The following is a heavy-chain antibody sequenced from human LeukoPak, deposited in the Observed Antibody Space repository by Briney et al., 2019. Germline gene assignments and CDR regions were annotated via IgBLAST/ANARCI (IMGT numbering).Heavy chain of an antibody. CDR2: ISYDGSNK. CDR3: AREPYEYYYYGMDV. D-gene: IGHD5-12*01. V-gene: IGHV3-30*03. CDR1: GFTFSSYG. J-gene: IGHJ6*02. Sequence: GGSLRLSCAASGFTFSSYGMHWVRQAPGKGLEWVAVISYDGSNKYYADSVKGRFTISRDNSKNTLYLQMNSLRAEDTAVYYCAREPYEYYYYGMDVWGQGTTVTVSS.